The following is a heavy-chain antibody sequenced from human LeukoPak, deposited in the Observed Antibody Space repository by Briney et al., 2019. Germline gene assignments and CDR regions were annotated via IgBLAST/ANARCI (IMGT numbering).Heavy chain of an antibody. CDR2: ISGSGGST. CDR3: ARSEGGLTGYLFDY. J-gene: IGHJ4*02. Sequence: PGGSLRLPCAASGFTFSSYAMSWVRQAPGKGLEWVSAISGSGGSTYYADSVKGRFTISRDNSKNTLYLQMNSLRAEDTAVYYCARSEGGLTGYLFDYWGQGTLVTVSS. CDR1: GFTFSSYA. V-gene: IGHV3-23*01. D-gene: IGHD3-9*01.